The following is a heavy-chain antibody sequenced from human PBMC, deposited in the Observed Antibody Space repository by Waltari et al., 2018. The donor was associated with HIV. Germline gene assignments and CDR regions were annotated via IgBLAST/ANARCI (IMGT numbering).Heavy chain of an antibody. CDR1: GFTFRCYA. Sequence: QVQLVASGGGVVQPGRSLRLSCAAPGFTFRCYALHWVRQAPGKGLEWVAVISYDGSNKYYADSVKGRFTISRDNSKNTLYLQMNSLRAEDTAVYYCARDLMHYDSSAYRYWGQGTLVTVSS. CDR2: ISYDGSNK. CDR3: ARDLMHYDSSAYRY. J-gene: IGHJ4*02. V-gene: IGHV3-30*04. D-gene: IGHD3-22*01.